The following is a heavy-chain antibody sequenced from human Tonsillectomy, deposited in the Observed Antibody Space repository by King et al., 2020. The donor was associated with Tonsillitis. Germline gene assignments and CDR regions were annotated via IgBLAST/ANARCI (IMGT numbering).Heavy chain of an antibody. V-gene: IGHV3-15*01. J-gene: IGHJ6*02. CDR3: TTGGSYYGMAV. Sequence: VQLVESGGGLVKPGGSLRLSCAASGFTFSNAWMSWVRQAPGKGLEWVGRIKGKTDGGTTDYAAPVKGRFTISRDDSKNTLYLQMNSLKTEDTAVYYCTTGGSYYGMAVWGQGTTVTVSS. CDR1: GFTFSNAW. CDR2: IKGKTDGGTT. D-gene: IGHD1-26*01.